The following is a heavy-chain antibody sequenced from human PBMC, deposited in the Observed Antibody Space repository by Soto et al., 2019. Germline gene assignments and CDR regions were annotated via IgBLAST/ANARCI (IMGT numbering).Heavy chain of an antibody. CDR3: ASMVRGENYYYYYYMDV. D-gene: IGHD3-10*01. Sequence: SETLSLTCAVYGGSFSGYYWSWIRQPPGKGLEWIGEINHSGSTNYNPSLKSRVTISVDTSKNQFSLKLSSVTAADTAVYYCASMVRGENYYYYYYMDVWGKGTTVTVSS. J-gene: IGHJ6*03. CDR1: GGSFSGYY. CDR2: INHSGST. V-gene: IGHV4-34*01.